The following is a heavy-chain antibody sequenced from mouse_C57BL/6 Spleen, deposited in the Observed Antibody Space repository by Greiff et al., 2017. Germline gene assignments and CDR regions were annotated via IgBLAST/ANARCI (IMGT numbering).Heavy chain of an antibody. Sequence: QVQLQQSGAELVKPGASVKISCKASGYAFSSYWMNWVKQRPGKGLEWIGHIYPGDGDTNYNGKFKGKATLTADKSSSTAYMQLSSLTSEDSAVYCCASKFITGDYFDYWGQGTTLTVSS. D-gene: IGHD1-1*01. CDR1: GYAFSSYW. J-gene: IGHJ2*01. V-gene: IGHV1-80*01. CDR3: ASKFITGDYFDY. CDR2: IYPGDGDT.